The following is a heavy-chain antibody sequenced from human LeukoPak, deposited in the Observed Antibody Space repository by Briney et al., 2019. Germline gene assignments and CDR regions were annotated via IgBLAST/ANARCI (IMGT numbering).Heavy chain of an antibody. J-gene: IGHJ4*02. CDR2: INSEGSNT. Sequence: GGSLSLSCVASGFPFSSYWVHGVRQVRGKGLVWVSRINSEGSNTVYADSVKGRFTISRDNATNTLYLQMNSLRAEDTAVYYCVRTTGWPDCWGQGTLVTVSS. CDR1: GFPFSSYW. D-gene: IGHD6-19*01. CDR3: VRTTGWPDC. V-gene: IGHV3-74*01.